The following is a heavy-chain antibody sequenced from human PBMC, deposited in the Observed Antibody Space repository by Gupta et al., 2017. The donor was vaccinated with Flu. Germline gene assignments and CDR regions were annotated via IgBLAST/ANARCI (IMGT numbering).Heavy chain of an antibody. Sequence: EVQLVESGGGLVQPGGSLRLSCAASGFTFSSYSMNWVRQAPGKGLEWVSYISSSSSTIYYADSVKGRFTISRDNAKNSLYLQMNSLRDEDTAVYYCARAGSQELGPYYYYGMDVWGQGTTVTVSS. D-gene: IGHD7-27*01. CDR3: ARAGSQELGPYYYYGMDV. CDR1: GFTFSSYS. V-gene: IGHV3-48*02. J-gene: IGHJ6*02. CDR2: ISSSSSTI.